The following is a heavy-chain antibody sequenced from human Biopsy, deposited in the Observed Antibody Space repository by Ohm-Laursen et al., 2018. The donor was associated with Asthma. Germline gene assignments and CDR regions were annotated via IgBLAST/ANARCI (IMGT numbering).Heavy chain of an antibody. CDR2: IIPFYGTA. CDR3: ARDYDGDYVQRHLPLAY. Sequence: SSVKVSCKSSGDTFSTFGISWVRQAPGQGLEWMGRIIPFYGTATYAQNFQGRLTLTADESTSTAYMELSSLRSEDTAVYFCARDYDGDYVQRHLPLAYWGQGTLVTVSS. D-gene: IGHD4-17*01. J-gene: IGHJ4*02. CDR1: GDTFSTFG. V-gene: IGHV1-69*15.